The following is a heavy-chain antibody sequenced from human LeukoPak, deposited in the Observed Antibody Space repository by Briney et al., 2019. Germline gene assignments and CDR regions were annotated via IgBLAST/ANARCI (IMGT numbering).Heavy chain of an antibody. J-gene: IGHJ4*02. Sequence: PGRSLRLSCAASGFTFSSYAMHWVRQAPGKGLEWVAVISYDGSNKYYADSVKGRFTISRDNSKNTLYLQMNSLRAEDTAVYYCARDRDWGSYRPYDYWGQGTLVIVSS. V-gene: IGHV3-30-3*01. CDR1: GFTFSSYA. CDR2: ISYDGSNK. D-gene: IGHD3-16*02. CDR3: ARDRDWGSYRPYDY.